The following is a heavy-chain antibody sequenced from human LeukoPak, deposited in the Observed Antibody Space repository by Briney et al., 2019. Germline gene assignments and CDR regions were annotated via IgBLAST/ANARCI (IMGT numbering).Heavy chain of an antibody. CDR3: TTEYIGFCGGGSCYYFDY. V-gene: IGHV3-15*07. CDR2: IKSKIDGGTT. D-gene: IGHD2-15*01. J-gene: IGHJ4*02. Sequence: GSLRLSCAASGFTFNNAWMNWVRQSPGKGLEWVGRIKSKIDGGTTDYAAPVKGRFTISRDDSKNTLFLQMNSLKTKDTAVYYCTTEYIGFCGGGSCYYFDYWGQGTLVTVSS. CDR1: GFTFNNAW.